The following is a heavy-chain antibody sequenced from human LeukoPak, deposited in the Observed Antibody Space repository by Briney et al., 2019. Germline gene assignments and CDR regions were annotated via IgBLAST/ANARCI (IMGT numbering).Heavy chain of an antibody. V-gene: IGHV1-2*04. CDR2: INPNSGGT. CDR1: GYTSTGYY. Sequence: ASVKVSCKASGYTSTGYYMHWVRQAPGQGLEWMGWINPNSGGTNYAQKFQGWVTMTRDTSISTAYMELSRLRSDDTAVYYCARGYGSGSYWAHAFDIWGQGTMVTVSS. D-gene: IGHD3-10*01. J-gene: IGHJ3*02. CDR3: ARGYGSGSYWAHAFDI.